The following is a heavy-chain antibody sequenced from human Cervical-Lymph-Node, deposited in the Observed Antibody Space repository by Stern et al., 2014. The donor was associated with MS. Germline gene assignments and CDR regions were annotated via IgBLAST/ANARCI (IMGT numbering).Heavy chain of an antibody. D-gene: IGHD3-10*01. Sequence: VQLVESGPGLVKPSQTLSLTCTVSGGSITRGGDYWSWVRQRPGKGLEWVGYIIYSGSSYYNTSLKSRVTISVDTSKNQFSLRLTSVTAADTAVYYCARFSLFGEYYFDSWGQGTLVTVSS. V-gene: IGHV4-31*02. CDR3: ARFSLFGEYYFDS. CDR1: GGSITRGGDY. J-gene: IGHJ4*02. CDR2: IIYSGSS.